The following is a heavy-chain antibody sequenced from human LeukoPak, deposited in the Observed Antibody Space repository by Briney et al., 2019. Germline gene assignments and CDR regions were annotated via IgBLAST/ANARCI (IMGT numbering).Heavy chain of an antibody. Sequence: PGGSLRLSCAASAFTFNTYWMSWVRQAPGKGLEWVAGINEDGGEKNYVDSVKGRFTISRDNTKNSLYLQMNSLRAEDTAVYYCARLPRSGFFVDWGEGALVTASS. CDR3: ARLPRSGFFVD. CDR2: INEDGGEK. CDR1: AFTFNTYW. V-gene: IGHV3-7*01. D-gene: IGHD3-22*01. J-gene: IGHJ4*02.